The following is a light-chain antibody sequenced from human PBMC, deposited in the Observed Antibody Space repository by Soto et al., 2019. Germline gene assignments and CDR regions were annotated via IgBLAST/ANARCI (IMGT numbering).Light chain of an antibody. J-gene: IGLJ2*01. CDR3: AAWDDTLNGFVV. CDR2: KNS. V-gene: IGLV1-44*01. CDR1: SSNIGSST. Sequence: QSVLTQPPSASGTPGQRVTISCSGSSSNIGSSTVNWYQQFSGTAPKLLIYKNSQRLSGVPDRFSGSKSGTSASLAISGLQSEDEADYYCAAWDDTLNGFVVFGGGNKLTVL.